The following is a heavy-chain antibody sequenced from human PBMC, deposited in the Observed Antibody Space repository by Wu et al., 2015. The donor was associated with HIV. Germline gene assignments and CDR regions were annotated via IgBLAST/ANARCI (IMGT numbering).Heavy chain of an antibody. CDR3: ARAVLLMPTSNYGGNSGFAFDI. CDR2: ISAYNGNT. J-gene: IGHJ3*02. D-gene: IGHD4-23*01. CDR1: GYTFTSYG. Sequence: QVQLVQSGAEVKKPGASVKVSCKASGYTFTSYGISWVRQAPGQGLEWMGWISAYNGNTNYAQKLQGRVTMTTDTSTSTAYMELRSLRSDDTAVYYCARAVLLMPTSNYGGNSGFAFDIWGQGTMVTVSS. V-gene: IGHV1-18*01.